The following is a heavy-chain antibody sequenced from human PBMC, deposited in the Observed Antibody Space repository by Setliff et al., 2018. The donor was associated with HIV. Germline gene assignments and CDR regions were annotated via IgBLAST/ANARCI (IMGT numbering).Heavy chain of an antibody. CDR3: AREYNWNPQGWFDP. J-gene: IGHJ5*02. Sequence: SETLSLTCSVSGDSIRSYYWTWIRQPPGKGLEWVGFVHANGKTNYNPSLKTRVTMSVDTSKNQFSLKLSSVTAADTAVYYCAREYNWNPQGWFDPWGQGTLVTVSS. V-gene: IGHV4-59*01. D-gene: IGHD1-1*01. CDR1: GDSIRSYY. CDR2: VHANGKT.